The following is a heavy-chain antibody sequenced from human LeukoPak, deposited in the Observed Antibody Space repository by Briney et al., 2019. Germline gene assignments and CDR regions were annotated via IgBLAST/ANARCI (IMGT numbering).Heavy chain of an antibody. J-gene: IGHJ4*02. CDR3: ARYCSCCSCYLGDAFDY. D-gene: IGHD2-15*01. CDR1: GGTFSSYA. CDR2: TIPIFGTA. Sequence: SVNVSCKASGGTFSSYAIRWVRQAPGQGLEWMGGTIPIFGTANYAQKLQGRVTITADESTSTAYMELSSLRAEDTGVYYCARYCSCCSCYLGDAFDYCSQGTLVTVSS. V-gene: IGHV1-69*01.